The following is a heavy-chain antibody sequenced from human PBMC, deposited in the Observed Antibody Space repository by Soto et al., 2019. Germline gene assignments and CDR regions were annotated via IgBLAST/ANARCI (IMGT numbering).Heavy chain of an antibody. Sequence: QVQLVQSGAEVRKPGASVKVSCKASGYTFTTYDINWLRQARGQGLQWMGWMNPDSGTTGYAQTFQGRVTLTRDTSMNTAYMALSRLTYEDTAVYYCTRNRRETGDFDFWGQGTLVTVSS. V-gene: IGHV1-8*01. CDR3: TRNRRETGDFDF. CDR2: MNPDSGTT. J-gene: IGHJ4*02. CDR1: GYTFTTYD. D-gene: IGHD7-27*01.